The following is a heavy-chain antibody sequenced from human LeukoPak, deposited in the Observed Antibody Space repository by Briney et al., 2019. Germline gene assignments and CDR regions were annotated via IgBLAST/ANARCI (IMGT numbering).Heavy chain of an antibody. Sequence: SETLSLTCTVSGGSISSYYWSWIRPPPGKGLEWIGYIYYSGSTNYNPSLKSRVTISVDTSTNQFSLKLSSVTAADTAVYYCARGFYGNYYYYGMDVWGKGTTVTVSS. CDR3: ARGFYGNYYYYGMDV. J-gene: IGHJ6*04. CDR2: IYYSGST. D-gene: IGHD3-16*01. CDR1: GGSISSYY. V-gene: IGHV4-59*01.